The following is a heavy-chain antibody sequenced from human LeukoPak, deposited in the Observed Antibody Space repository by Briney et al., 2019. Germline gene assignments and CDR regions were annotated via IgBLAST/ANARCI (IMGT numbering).Heavy chain of an antibody. D-gene: IGHD6-6*01. V-gene: IGHV1-46*01. J-gene: IGHJ6*03. CDR1: GYTFTGYY. Sequence: GASVKVSCKASGYTFTGYYMHWVRQAPGQGLEWMGIINPSGGSTSYAQKFQGRVTMTRDTSTSTVYMELSSLRSEDTAVYYCARDSRSSSSKDYYYMDVWGKGTTVTVSS. CDR2: INPSGGST. CDR3: ARDSRSSSSKDYYYMDV.